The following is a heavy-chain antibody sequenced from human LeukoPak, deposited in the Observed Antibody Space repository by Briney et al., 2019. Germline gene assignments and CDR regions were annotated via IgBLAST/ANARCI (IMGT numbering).Heavy chain of an antibody. V-gene: IGHV4-34*01. Sequence: PSETLSLTCAVYGGPFSGYYWSWIRQPPGKGLEWIGEINHSGSTNYNPSLKSRVTISVDTSKNQFSLKLSSVTAADTAVYYSARGPYYDFWSGYQHDYGMDVWGQGTTVTVSS. D-gene: IGHD3-3*01. J-gene: IGHJ6*02. CDR1: GGPFSGYY. CDR2: INHSGST. CDR3: ARGPYYDFWSGYQHDYGMDV.